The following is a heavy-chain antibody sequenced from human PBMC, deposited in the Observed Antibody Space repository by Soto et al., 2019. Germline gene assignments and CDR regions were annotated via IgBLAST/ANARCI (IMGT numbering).Heavy chain of an antibody. CDR2: IYWDDDK. CDR3: VHSSGATSLT. V-gene: IGHV2-5*02. J-gene: IGHJ4*02. Sequence: QITLKESGPTLVKPTQTLTLTCTFSGFSLGTSGVGVGWIRQPPGKALEWLAFIYWDDDKVYRPSLKTRLTITKDTSKNQVVLTMTNMDPVDTAAYYGVHSSGATSLTWGQGTLVTVSS. D-gene: IGHD3-10*01. CDR1: GFSLGTSGVG.